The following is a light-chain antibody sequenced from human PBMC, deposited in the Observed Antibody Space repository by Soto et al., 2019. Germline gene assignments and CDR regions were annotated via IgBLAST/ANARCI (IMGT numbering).Light chain of an antibody. CDR2: DVS. J-gene: IGLJ1*01. CDR3: SSYTTSNTRQIV. CDR1: SSDVGGYNY. V-gene: IGLV2-14*03. Sequence: QAALTQPASETGSPGQAITISSTGTSSDVGGYNYVSWYQHHPGKAPKLIIYDVSNRPSGVSNRFSGSKSGNTASLTISGLQPEDEADYYCSSYTTSNTRQIVFGTGTKVTVL.